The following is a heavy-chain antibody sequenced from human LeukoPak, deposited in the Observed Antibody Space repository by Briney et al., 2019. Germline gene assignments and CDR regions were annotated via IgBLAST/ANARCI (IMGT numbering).Heavy chain of an antibody. D-gene: IGHD1-7*01. V-gene: IGHV3-15*01. CDR3: TTERVRTTYFDY. CDR2: IKSKTDGGTT. CDR1: GFTFSNAW. J-gene: IGHJ4*02. Sequence: GGSLRLSCAASGFTFSNAWMSWVRQAPGKGLEWVGRIKSKTDGGTTDYAAPVKGRFTISRDDSKNTLYLQMNSLKTEDTAVYYCTTERVRTTYFDYWGQGTLVTVSS.